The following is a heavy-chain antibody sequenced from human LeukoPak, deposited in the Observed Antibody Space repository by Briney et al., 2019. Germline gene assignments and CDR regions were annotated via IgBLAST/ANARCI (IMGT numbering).Heavy chain of an antibody. CDR1: GGSISSSSYC. Sequence: SETMSLACTVSGGSISSSSYCWGWIRQPPEKGLEWIGSIYYSGSTYYNPSLKSRVTISVDTSKNQFSLKLSSVTAADTAVYYCARNRYYYGSGNYGVPNWFDPWGQGTLVTVSS. D-gene: IGHD3-10*01. V-gene: IGHV4-39*01. CDR3: ARNRYYYGSGNYGVPNWFDP. CDR2: IYYSGST. J-gene: IGHJ5*02.